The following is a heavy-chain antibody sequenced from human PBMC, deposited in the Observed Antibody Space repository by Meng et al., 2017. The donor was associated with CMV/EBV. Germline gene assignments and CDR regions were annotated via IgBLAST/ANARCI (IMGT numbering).Heavy chain of an antibody. J-gene: IGHJ4*02. D-gene: IGHD1-26*01. V-gene: IGHV3-53*01. CDR2: IYSGGST. Sequence: GESLKISCAASGFTVSSNYMSWVRQAPGKGLEWVSVIYSGGSTYYADSVKGRFTISRDNSKNTLYLQMNSLRAGATDVYYCARAPGSYYDYWGQGTLVTVSS. CDR1: GFTVSSNY. CDR3: ARAPGSYYDY.